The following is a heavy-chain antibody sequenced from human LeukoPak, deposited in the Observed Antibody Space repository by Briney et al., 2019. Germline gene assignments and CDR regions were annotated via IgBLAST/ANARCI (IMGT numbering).Heavy chain of an antibody. V-gene: IGHV1-2*02. Sequence: ASVKVSCKASGYTFTGYFIHWVRQAPGQGLEWMGWINPDSGGTNYAQNFQGRVTMTRATSISTAYMELSRLRSDDTAVYSCARELATGTTVWFDPWGQGTLVTVSS. J-gene: IGHJ5*02. CDR1: GYTFTGYF. CDR3: ARELATGTTVWFDP. D-gene: IGHD1-1*01. CDR2: INPDSGGT.